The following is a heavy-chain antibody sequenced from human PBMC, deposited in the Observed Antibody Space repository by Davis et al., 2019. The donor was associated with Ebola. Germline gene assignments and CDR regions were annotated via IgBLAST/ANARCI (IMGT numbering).Heavy chain of an antibody. CDR1: GGSISSGSDY. Sequence: MPSETLSLTCTVSGGSISSGSDYWSWIRQHPGKGLEWIAYISYTGSTYYNPSLKSRVTISVDTSKNQFSLKLSSVTAADTAVYYCARAPITMIRGLVKGFDFWGQGTLVTVSS. J-gene: IGHJ4*02. CDR3: ARAPITMIRGLVKGFDF. V-gene: IGHV4-31*03. D-gene: IGHD3-10*01. CDR2: ISYTGST.